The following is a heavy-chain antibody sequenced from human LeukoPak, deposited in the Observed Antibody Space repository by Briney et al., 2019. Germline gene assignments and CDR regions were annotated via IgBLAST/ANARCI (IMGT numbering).Heavy chain of an antibody. CDR2: IRAYNGNT. D-gene: IGHD3-22*01. V-gene: IGHV1-18*01. Sequence: ASVKVSYKASGYTFTSYGIILVRQAPGQRLEWMGWIRAYNGNTNYAHKLQGRVTMTTDTSTSTAYMELRSLRSDDTAVYYCARDQYYYDSSGYYGGDYWGQGTLVTVSS. CDR1: GYTFTSYG. CDR3: ARDQYYYDSSGYYGGDY. J-gene: IGHJ4*02.